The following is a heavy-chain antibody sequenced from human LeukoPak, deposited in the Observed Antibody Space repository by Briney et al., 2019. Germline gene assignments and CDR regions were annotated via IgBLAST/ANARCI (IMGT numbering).Heavy chain of an antibody. J-gene: IGHJ4*02. D-gene: IGHD4-23*01. Sequence: GGSLRLSCGASGFSLSDYYISWIRQAPGKGLEWLSYSSSTGSTVQYADSVKGRFTISRDNANNSLFLQMNSLRAEDTAVYYCARGARWGYFFDFWGQGTLVTVSS. CDR2: SSSTGSTV. CDR3: ARGARWGYFFDF. CDR1: GFSLSDYY. V-gene: IGHV3-11*01.